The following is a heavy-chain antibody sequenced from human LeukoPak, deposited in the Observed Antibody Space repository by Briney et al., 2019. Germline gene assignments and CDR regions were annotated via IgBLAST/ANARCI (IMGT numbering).Heavy chain of an antibody. CDR2: INSDGSST. J-gene: IGHJ4*02. V-gene: IGHV3-74*01. CDR1: GFTFSSYG. D-gene: IGHD4-23*01. Sequence: GGSLRLSCPFSGFTFSSYGRNWVRQAPGKGLVWVSSINSDGSSTTYADSVKGRFTISRDNANNTLYLQMNSLRVEDTAVYYCARPYGGDSQVDYWGQGTLVTVSS. CDR3: ARPYGGDSQVDY.